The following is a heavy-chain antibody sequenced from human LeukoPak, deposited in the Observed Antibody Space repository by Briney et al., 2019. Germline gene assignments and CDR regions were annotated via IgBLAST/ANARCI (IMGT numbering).Heavy chain of an antibody. D-gene: IGHD2-2*01. V-gene: IGHV1-69*13. CDR3: ARNAVPDRPFSGMDV. Sequence: SVKVSCKASGGTFSSYAISWVRQAPGQGLEWMGGIIPIFGTANYAQKFQGRVTITANESTSTAYMELSSLRSEDTAVYYCARNAVPDRPFSGMDVWGKGTTVTVSS. J-gene: IGHJ6*04. CDR1: GGTFSSYA. CDR2: IIPIFGTA.